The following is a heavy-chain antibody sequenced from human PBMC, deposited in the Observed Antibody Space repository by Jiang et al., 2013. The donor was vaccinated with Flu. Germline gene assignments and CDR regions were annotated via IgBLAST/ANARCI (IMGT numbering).Heavy chain of an antibody. CDR3: ARRSRGTIFGVVTRRNHRPIDAFDI. CDR2: INHSGST. J-gene: IGHJ3*02. D-gene: IGHD3-3*01. V-gene: IGHV4-34*01. CDR1: GGSFSGYY. Sequence: LLKPSETLSLTCAVYGGSFSGYYWSWIRQPPGKGLEWIGEINHSGSTNYNPSLKSRVTISVDTSKNQFSLKLSSVTAADTAVYYCARRSRGTIFGVVTRRNHRPIDAFDIWGQGTMVTVSS.